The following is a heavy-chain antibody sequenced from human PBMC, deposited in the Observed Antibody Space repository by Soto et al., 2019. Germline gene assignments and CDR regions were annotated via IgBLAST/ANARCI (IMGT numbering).Heavy chain of an antibody. V-gene: IGHV3-23*01. D-gene: IGHD2-15*01. Sequence: GGSLRLSCAPSGFIFSNYAMSWVRQARGKGLEWVSAISGSSADTYYTESVKGRFTISRYNFKNTLYLQMNSLRAEDTAVYYCAKDCGRGGGSVFDYWGQGALVTVSS. CDR3: AKDCGRGGGSVFDY. CDR1: GFIFSNYA. J-gene: IGHJ4*02. CDR2: ISGSSADT.